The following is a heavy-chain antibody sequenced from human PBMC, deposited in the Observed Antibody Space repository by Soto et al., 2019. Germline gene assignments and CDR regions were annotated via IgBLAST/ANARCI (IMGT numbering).Heavy chain of an antibody. Sequence: QGQLLQSGAEVKKPGPSVKVSCKTSGYSFTDYKLHWVRQAPGQGLEWMGWVDPNGGGSNSAQKFQGSVTMTWDTSITTAYLDLTRLTTNDTATYFCATWVDYGDFEGFDFWGQGTLVTVSS. J-gene: IGHJ4*02. CDR1: GYSFTDYK. V-gene: IGHV1-2*04. CDR3: ATWVDYGDFEGFDF. CDR2: VDPNGGGS. D-gene: IGHD4-17*01.